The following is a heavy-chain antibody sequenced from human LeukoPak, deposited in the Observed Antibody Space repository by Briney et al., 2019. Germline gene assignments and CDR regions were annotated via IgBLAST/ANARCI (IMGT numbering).Heavy chain of an antibody. CDR3: ARVPADIVATYYMDV. Sequence: NASQTLSLTCTVSGGSISSGSYYWSWIRQPAGKGLVWIGRIYTSGSTNYNPSLKSRVTISVDTSKNQFSLKLSSVTAADTAVYYCARVPADIVATYYMDVWGKGTTVTVSS. D-gene: IGHD5-12*01. J-gene: IGHJ6*03. CDR2: IYTSGST. CDR1: GGSISSGSYY. V-gene: IGHV4-61*02.